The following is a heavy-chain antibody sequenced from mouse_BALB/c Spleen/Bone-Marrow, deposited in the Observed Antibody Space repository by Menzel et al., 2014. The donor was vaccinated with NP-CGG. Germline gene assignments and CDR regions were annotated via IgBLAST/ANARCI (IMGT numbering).Heavy chain of an antibody. Sequence: VMLVESGAGLMKPGASVKISCKATGYTFSSYWIEWVKQRPGHGLEWIGEILPGRGRIKYNEKFRGKATFTADTSSNTAYMQLSSLTSEDSALYYCASRYDTMGYWGQRTSVTVSS. V-gene: IGHV1-9*01. CDR2: ILPGRGRI. CDR1: GYTFSSYW. J-gene: IGHJ4*01. CDR3: ASRYDTMGY.